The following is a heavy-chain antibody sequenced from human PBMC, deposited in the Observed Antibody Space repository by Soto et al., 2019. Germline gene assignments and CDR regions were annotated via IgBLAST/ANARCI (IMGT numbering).Heavy chain of an antibody. V-gene: IGHV3-7*01. D-gene: IGHD5-12*01. CDR2: IKQAGTEK. J-gene: IGHJ4*02. Sequence: GGSLRLSCAASGFTFGSYWMSWVRQAPGEGLEWVANIKQAGTEKYYVDSVKGRFTISRDSAKNSLYLQMNSLRAEDTAVYYCARVRGGYYFDYWGQGTLVTVSS. CDR3: ARVRGGYYFDY. CDR1: GFTFGSYW.